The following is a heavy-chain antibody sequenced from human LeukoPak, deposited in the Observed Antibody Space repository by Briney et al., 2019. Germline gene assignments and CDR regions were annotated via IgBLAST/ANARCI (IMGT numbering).Heavy chain of an antibody. CDR1: GFTFSTYW. J-gene: IGHJ1*01. Sequence: GGSLRLSCAASGFTFSTYWMHWVRQAPGKGLVWVSRIKSDGSTNYADSVKGRFTISRDNAKNTVSLQMNSLRPEDTGVYYCSRAPSEIGGYYPEYFRHWGQGTLVTVSS. D-gene: IGHD3-22*01. CDR2: IKSDGST. V-gene: IGHV3-74*01. CDR3: SRAPSEIGGYYPEYFRH.